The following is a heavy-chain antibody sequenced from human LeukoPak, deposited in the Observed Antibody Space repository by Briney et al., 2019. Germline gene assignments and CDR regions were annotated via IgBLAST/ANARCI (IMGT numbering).Heavy chain of an antibody. V-gene: IGHV4-39*07. CDR3: ARGRQIPATSH. CDR1: GGSISSSSYY. J-gene: IGHJ4*02. Sequence: SETLSLTCTVSGGSISSSSYYWGWIRQPPGKGLEWIGSIYYSGSTYYNPSLKSRVTISVDTSKNQFSLKLSSATAADTAVYYCARGRQIPATSHWGQGTLVTVSS. CDR2: IYYSGST. D-gene: IGHD2-2*01.